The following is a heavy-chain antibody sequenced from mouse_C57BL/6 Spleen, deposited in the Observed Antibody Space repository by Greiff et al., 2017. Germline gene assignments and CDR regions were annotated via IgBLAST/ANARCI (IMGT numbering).Heavy chain of an antibody. CDR1: GYSITSGYY. CDR3: ARDGQYYAMDY. CDR2: ISYDGSN. J-gene: IGHJ4*01. V-gene: IGHV3-6*01. Sequence: EVKLQESGPGLVKPSQSLSLTCSVTGYSITSGYYWNWIRQFPGNKLEWMGYISYDGSNNYNPSLKNRISITRDTSKNQFFLKLNSVTTEDTATYYCARDGQYYAMDYWGQGTSVTVSS.